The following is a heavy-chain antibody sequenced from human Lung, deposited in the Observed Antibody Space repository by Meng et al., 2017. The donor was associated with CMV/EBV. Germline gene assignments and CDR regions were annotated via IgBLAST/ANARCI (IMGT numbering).Heavy chain of an antibody. D-gene: IGHD5-24*01. V-gene: IGHV5-51*01. CDR1: GYRFTNYW. Sequence: GESLKISCKASGYRFTNYWIGWVRQMPGKGLEWMGIIYPGDSDTRYSPSFQGQVTISADKSITTAYLQWSSLKASDTAMYYCAKLNGQMAAHYWGQGTLVTFSS. CDR2: IYPGDSDT. CDR3: AKLNGQMAAHY. J-gene: IGHJ4*02.